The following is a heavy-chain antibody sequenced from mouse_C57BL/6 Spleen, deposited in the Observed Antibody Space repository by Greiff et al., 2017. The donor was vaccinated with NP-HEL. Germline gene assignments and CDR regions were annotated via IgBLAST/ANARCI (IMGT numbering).Heavy chain of an antibody. CDR2: IWSGGST. CDR1: GFSLTSYG. CDR3: ARKVGGYGSSYYAMDY. V-gene: IGHV2-2*01. Sequence: QVQLQQSGPGLVQPSQSLSITCTVSGFSLTSYGVHWVRQSPGKGLEWLGVIWSGGSTDYNAAFISRLSISKDNSKSQVFFKMNSLQADDTAIYYCARKVGGYGSSYYAMDYWGQGTSVTVSS. D-gene: IGHD1-1*01. J-gene: IGHJ4*01.